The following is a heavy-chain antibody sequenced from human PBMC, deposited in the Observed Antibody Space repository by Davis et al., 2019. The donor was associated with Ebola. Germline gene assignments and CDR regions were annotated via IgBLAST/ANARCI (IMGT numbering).Heavy chain of an antibody. Sequence: ASVKVSCKASGYTFTSYGINWVRQATGQGLEWMGWMNPNSGNTGYAQKFQGRVTMTRNTSISTAYMELSSLRSEDTAVYYCAKDSPSLVGIAAAEDAFDIWGQGTMVTVSS. D-gene: IGHD6-13*01. V-gene: IGHV1-8*02. CDR1: GYTFTSYG. J-gene: IGHJ3*02. CDR3: AKDSPSLVGIAAAEDAFDI. CDR2: MNPNSGNT.